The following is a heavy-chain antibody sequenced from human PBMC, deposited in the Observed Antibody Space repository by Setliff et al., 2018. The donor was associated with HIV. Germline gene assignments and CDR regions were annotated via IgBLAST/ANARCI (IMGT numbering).Heavy chain of an antibody. Sequence: SETLSLTCTVSGGSITSGSDYWSWIRQPAGEGLEWIGHIHVSGTTNYNPSLKSRVTISIDTSKHQFSLKLTSVTAADTALYYCARVRDPNWNYDMDVWGQGTTVTVSS. CDR2: IHVSGTT. CDR1: GGSITSGSDY. CDR3: ARVRDPNWNYDMDV. V-gene: IGHV4-61*09. J-gene: IGHJ6*03. D-gene: IGHD1-1*01.